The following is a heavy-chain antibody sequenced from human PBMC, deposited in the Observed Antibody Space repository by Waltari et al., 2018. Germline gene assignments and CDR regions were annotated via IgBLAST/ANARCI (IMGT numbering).Heavy chain of an antibody. CDR2: IFPWDSDT. CDR3: AAMGVAVAGTAPFY. D-gene: IGHD6-19*01. Sequence: EVQLVQSGAEVKKPGESLKISCKGSGYSFTYWIGGVRQMPGKGLEWMGIIFPWDSDTRYSPSFQGQVTISADKSISTAYLQWSSLKASDTAMYYCAAMGVAVAGTAPFYWGQGTLVTVSS. CDR1: GYSFTYW. J-gene: IGHJ4*02. V-gene: IGHV5-51*03.